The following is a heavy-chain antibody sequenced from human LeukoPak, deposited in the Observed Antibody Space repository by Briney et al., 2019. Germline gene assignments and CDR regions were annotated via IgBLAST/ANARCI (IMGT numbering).Heavy chain of an antibody. CDR1: GFTFSTYG. J-gene: IGHJ6*04. Sequence: GGSLRLSCAASGFTFSTYGVHWVRQAPGKGLEWVAVMSYDGSNKYYADSVKGRFTISRDNSKSTLYLQMNSLRAEDTAVYYCAKEITPYYFYGMDVWGKGTTVTVSS. CDR3: AKEITPYYFYGMDV. D-gene: IGHD4-23*01. V-gene: IGHV3-30*18. CDR2: MSYDGSNK.